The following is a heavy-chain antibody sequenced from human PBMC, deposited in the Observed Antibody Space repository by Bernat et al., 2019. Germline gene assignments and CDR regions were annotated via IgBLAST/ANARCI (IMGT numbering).Heavy chain of an antibody. D-gene: IGHD4-17*01. CDR3: AHRPTVTSLGTFDI. CDR2: IYWDDDK. Sequence: QITLKESGPTLVKSTQTLTLTCTFSGFSLSTSGVGVGWIRQPPGKALEWLALIYWDDDKRYSPSLKSRLTITKDTSKNQVVLTMTNMDPVDTATYYCAHRPTVTSLGTFDIWGQGTMVTVSS. J-gene: IGHJ3*02. V-gene: IGHV2-5*02. CDR1: GFSLSTSGVG.